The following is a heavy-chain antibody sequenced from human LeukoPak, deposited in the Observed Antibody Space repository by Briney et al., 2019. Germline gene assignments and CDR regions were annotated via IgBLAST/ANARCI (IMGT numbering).Heavy chain of an antibody. Sequence: PSETLSLTCAVYGESFSGYYWRWIRQPPGKGLEWIGKINHSGSTNYNPSLKSRVTISVDTSKNQSPLKLSSLTAADTAVYYCARGGLVRVIGSSGYLDYWGQGTLVTVSS. D-gene: IGHD3-22*01. V-gene: IGHV4-34*01. CDR1: GESFSGYY. CDR3: ARGGLVRVIGSSGYLDY. CDR2: INHSGST. J-gene: IGHJ4*02.